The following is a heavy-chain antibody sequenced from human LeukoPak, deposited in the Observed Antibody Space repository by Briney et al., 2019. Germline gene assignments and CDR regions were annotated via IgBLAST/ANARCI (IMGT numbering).Heavy chain of an antibody. J-gene: IGHJ6*02. CDR2: IYYSGST. Sequence: SETLSLTCTVSGGSISSYYWSWIRQPPGKGLEWIGYIYYSGSTNYNPSLRSRVTISVDTSKNQFSLKLSSVTAADTAVYYCARLRAIFGGIYYYGMDVWGQGTTVTVSS. CDR1: GGSISSYY. V-gene: IGHV4-59*08. CDR3: ARLRAIFGGIYYYGMDV. D-gene: IGHD2-15*01.